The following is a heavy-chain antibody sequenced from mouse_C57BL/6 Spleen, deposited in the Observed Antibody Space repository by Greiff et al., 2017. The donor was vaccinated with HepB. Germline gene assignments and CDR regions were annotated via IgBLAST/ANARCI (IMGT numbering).Heavy chain of an antibody. CDR3: ARVDGYYGDY. CDR2: ISDGGSYT. CDR1: GFTFSSYA. J-gene: IGHJ2*01. Sequence: EVQRVESGGGLVKPGGSLKLSCAASGFTFSSYAMSWVRQTPEKRLEWVATISDGGSYTYYPDNVKGRFTISRDNAKNNLYLQMSHLKSEDTAMYYCARVDGYYGDYWGQGTTLTVSS. D-gene: IGHD2-3*01. V-gene: IGHV5-4*01.